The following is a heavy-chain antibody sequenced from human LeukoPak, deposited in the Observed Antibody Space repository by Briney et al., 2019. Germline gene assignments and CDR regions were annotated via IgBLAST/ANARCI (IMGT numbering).Heavy chain of an antibody. D-gene: IGHD2-2*02. Sequence: ASVKVSCKASGYTFTGYYMHWVRQAPRQGLEWMGWINPNSGGTNYAQKFQGRVTMTRDTSISTAYMELSRLRSDDTAVYYCARADCSSTSCYSDAFDIWGQGTMVTVSS. J-gene: IGHJ3*02. CDR2: INPNSGGT. CDR3: ARADCSSTSCYSDAFDI. V-gene: IGHV1-2*02. CDR1: GYTFTGYY.